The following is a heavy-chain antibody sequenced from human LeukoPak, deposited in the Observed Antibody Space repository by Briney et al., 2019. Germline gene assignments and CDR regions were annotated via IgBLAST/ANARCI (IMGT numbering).Heavy chain of an antibody. CDR2: ISAHNGNT. CDR3: AAVAGTHFDY. D-gene: IGHD6-19*01. J-gene: IGHJ4*02. V-gene: IGHV1-18*01. CDR1: GYTFTSYG. Sequence: ASVKVSCKASGYTFTSYGISWVRQAPGQGLEWMGWISAHNGNTNYAQKLQGRVAMTTDTSTSTAYMELRSLRSDDTAMYYCAAVAGTHFDYWGQGTLVTVSS.